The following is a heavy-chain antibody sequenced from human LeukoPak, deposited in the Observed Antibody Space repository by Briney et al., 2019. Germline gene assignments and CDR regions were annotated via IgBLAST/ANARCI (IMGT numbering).Heavy chain of an antibody. V-gene: IGHV1-46*01. Sequence: ASVKVSCKASGGTFSSYAISWVRQAPGQGLEWMGVINPSGGNTTYAQNFQGRVTMTRDTSTSTVYMELSSLRSDDTAVYYCARDRDFQFLEWLSSYGIDVWGQGTTVTVSS. D-gene: IGHD3-3*01. J-gene: IGHJ6*02. CDR1: GGTFSSYA. CDR2: INPSGGNT. CDR3: ARDRDFQFLEWLSSYGIDV.